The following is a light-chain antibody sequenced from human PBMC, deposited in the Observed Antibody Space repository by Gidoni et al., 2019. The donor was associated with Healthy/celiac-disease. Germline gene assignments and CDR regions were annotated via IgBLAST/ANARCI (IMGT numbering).Light chain of an antibody. CDR2: AAS. V-gene: IGKV1-8*01. J-gene: IGKJ5*01. Sequence: AIRMTQSPSSFSASTGDRVTITCRASQGISSYLAWYQQKPGKAPKLLIYAASTLQSGVPSRFSGSGSGTDFTLTISYLQSEDFATYYCQQYYSYPITFXQXTRLEIK. CDR3: QQYYSYPIT. CDR1: QGISSY.